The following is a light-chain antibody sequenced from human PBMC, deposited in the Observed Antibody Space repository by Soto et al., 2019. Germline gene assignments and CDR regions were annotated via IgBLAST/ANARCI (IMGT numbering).Light chain of an antibody. CDR1: QSISSW. CDR2: KAS. Sequence: DIQMTQSPSTLSASVGDRVTITCRASQSISSWLAWYQQTPGKAPKLLIYKASSLASGVPSRFSGSGSGTEFTLTISSLQPDDFATYYRQQYNSYPLTFGGGTKVEIK. CDR3: QQYNSYPLT. J-gene: IGKJ4*01. V-gene: IGKV1-5*03.